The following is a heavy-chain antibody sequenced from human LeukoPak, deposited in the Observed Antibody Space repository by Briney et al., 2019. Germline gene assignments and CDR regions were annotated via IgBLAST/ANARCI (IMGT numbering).Heavy chain of an antibody. D-gene: IGHD1-26*01. CDR2: IYHSGST. CDR1: GGSISSGGYS. J-gene: IGHJ5*02. V-gene: IGHV4-30-2*01. CDR3: ARGEGGNWFDP. Sequence: PSQTLSLTCTVSGGSISSGGYSWSWIRQPPGKGLEWIGYIYHSGSTYYNPSLKSRVTISVDRSKNQFSLKLSSVTAADTAVYYCARGEGGNWFDPWGQGTLVTVSS.